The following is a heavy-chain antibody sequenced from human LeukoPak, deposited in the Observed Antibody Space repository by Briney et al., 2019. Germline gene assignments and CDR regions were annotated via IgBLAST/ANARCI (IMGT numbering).Heavy chain of an antibody. CDR1: GASISSFY. CDR2: IYPSGSA. Sequence: SETLSLTCTVSGASISSFYWSWIRQPAGKGLEWIGRIYPSGSAIYNPSLNSRVTMSLDTSKNQFSLKVNSVTAADTAVYYCARDRYMDGDWFDPWGQGTLVTVSS. CDR3: ARDRYMDGDWFDP. V-gene: IGHV4-4*07. D-gene: IGHD1-14*01. J-gene: IGHJ5*02.